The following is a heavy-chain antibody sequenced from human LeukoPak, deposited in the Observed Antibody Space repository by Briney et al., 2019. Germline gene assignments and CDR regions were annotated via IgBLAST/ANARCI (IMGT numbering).Heavy chain of an antibody. J-gene: IGHJ4*02. CDR1: GFTFSSYG. V-gene: IGHV3-48*04. Sequence: GGSLRLSCAASGFTFSSYGMHWVRQAPGKGLEWVSYIDSSGSNIHYADSVKGRFTISRDNAKNSLYLQMNSLRAEDTAVYYCARDAVGAAYFDYWGQGTLVTVSS. CDR3: ARDAVGAAYFDY. CDR2: IDSSGSNI. D-gene: IGHD1-26*01.